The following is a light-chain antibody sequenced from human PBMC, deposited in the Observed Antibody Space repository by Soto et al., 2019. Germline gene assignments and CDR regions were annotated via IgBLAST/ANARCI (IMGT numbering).Light chain of an antibody. J-gene: IGKJ2*01. V-gene: IGKV3-20*01. CDR1: QSVSSGY. CDR2: GAS. CDR3: QQYGSSP. Sequence: PGDRATLSCRASQSVSSGYLAWYQQRPGQAPRLLIYGASSRATGIPDRFSGSGSGTDFTLTISRLEPEDFAVYYCQQYGSSPFGQGTKLEIK.